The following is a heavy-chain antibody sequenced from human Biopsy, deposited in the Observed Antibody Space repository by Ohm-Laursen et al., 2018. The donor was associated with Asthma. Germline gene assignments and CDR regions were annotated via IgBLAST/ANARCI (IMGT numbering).Heavy chain of an antibody. J-gene: IGHJ4*02. Sequence: EPSVNVSCKSLGGTFNTYVIGWARQAPGQGREWMGGINSVFGTTTYPQKFQDRVTITADHSTSTVYMELSSLRSEDTAVYYCARKAGSCISRTCYSLDFWGQGTLVTVSS. CDR2: INSVFGTT. CDR1: GGTFNTYV. V-gene: IGHV1-69*13. D-gene: IGHD2-2*01. CDR3: ARKAGSCISRTCYSLDF.